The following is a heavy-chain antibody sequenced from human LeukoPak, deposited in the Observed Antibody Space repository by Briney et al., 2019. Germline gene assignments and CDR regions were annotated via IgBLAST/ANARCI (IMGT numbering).Heavy chain of an antibody. CDR3: ARSIPYGTTWYGRSDY. J-gene: IGHJ4*02. V-gene: IGHV3-30-3*01. Sequence: PGKSLRLSCAASGFTFSGYPIHWVRQAPGKGLEWVAVISYDGSNKYYADSVKGRFTISRDNSKNTLYLQMNSLRAEDTAVYYCARSIPYGTTWYGRSDYWGQGTLVTVSS. CDR1: GFTFSGYP. CDR2: ISYDGSNK. D-gene: IGHD6-13*01.